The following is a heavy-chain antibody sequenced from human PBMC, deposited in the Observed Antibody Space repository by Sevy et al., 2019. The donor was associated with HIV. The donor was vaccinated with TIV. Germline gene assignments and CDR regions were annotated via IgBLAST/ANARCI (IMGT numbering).Heavy chain of an antibody. CDR1: GFTFSSYW. D-gene: IGHD5-18*01. Sequence: GGSLRLSCEASGFTFSSYWMHWVRQSPGKGLVWVSRISSDGSPTNYVDSVKGRFTISRDKAKNTLYLQMNSLRAEDTALYYCARGYSYGYGMDVWGQGTTVTVSS. J-gene: IGHJ6*02. CDR3: ARGYSYGYGMDV. CDR2: ISSDGSPT. V-gene: IGHV3-74*01.